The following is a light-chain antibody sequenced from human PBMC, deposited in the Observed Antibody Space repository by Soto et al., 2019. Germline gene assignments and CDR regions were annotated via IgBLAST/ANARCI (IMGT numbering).Light chain of an antibody. CDR3: QQYGSSPLT. Sequence: EIVLTQSPGTLFLSPGERATLSCRASQSVSSNYLAWYQKRRGQPPRILIYAASIRATGIPDRFSGSGSGIDFTLTINRLEPEDFAVYYCQQYGSSPLTFGPGTKVDIK. CDR2: AAS. CDR1: QSVSSNY. J-gene: IGKJ3*01. V-gene: IGKV3-20*01.